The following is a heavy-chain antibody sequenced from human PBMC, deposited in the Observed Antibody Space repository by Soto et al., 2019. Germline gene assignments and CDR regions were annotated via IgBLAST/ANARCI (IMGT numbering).Heavy chain of an antibody. CDR2: ISGDT. CDR3: AHDGIPSGGYMDV. J-gene: IGHJ6*03. Sequence: EAQLSESGGDWVQPGGSLRLSCAASGLTFNNYGLSWVRQAPGKGLEWVSTISGDTFYADSVKGRFTISRDSSKNTLYLQMNSLRDEDTAVYYCAHDGIPSGGYMDVWGKGTTVTVSS. CDR1: GLTFNNYG. V-gene: IGHV3-23*01. D-gene: IGHD3-16*01.